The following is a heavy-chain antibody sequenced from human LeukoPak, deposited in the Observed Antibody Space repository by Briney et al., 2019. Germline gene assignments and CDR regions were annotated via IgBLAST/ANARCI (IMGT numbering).Heavy chain of an antibody. J-gene: IGHJ4*02. CDR2: IYYSGST. CDR1: GGSISSSSYY. V-gene: IGHV4-39*01. CDR3: ARHVSTKVAYFDY. Sequence: SETLSLTCTVSGGSISSSSYYWGWIRQPPGKGLEWIGSIYYSGSTYYNPSLKSRVTISVDTSKNQFSLKLSSVTAADTAVYYCARHVSTKVAYFDYWGQGTLVTVSS. D-gene: IGHD2-15*01.